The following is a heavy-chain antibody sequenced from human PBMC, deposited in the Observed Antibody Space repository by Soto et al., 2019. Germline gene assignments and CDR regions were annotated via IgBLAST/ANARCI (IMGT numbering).Heavy chain of an antibody. CDR3: AKDMVAAAGTPYYYYGMDV. D-gene: IGHD6-13*01. Sequence: GGSLRLSCAASGFTFSSYGMSWVRQAPGKGLEWVSLTSGSGGSKFYADSVKGRFTISRDNSNNTLYLQMNSLRAEDTAVYYCAKDMVAAAGTPYYYYGMDVWSQGTTVTVSS. CDR2: TSGSGGSK. J-gene: IGHJ6*02. CDR1: GFTFSSYG. V-gene: IGHV3-23*01.